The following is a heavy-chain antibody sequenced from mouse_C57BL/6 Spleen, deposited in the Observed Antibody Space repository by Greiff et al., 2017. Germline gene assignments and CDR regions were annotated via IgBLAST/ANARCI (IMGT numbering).Heavy chain of an antibody. CDR2: IWRGGST. D-gene: IGHD1-1*01. CDR3: AKIPFITTVVATDWYFDV. V-gene: IGHV2-5*01. CDR1: GFSLTSYG. J-gene: IGHJ1*03. Sequence: QVQLQQSGPGLVQPSQSLSITCTVSGFSLTSYGVHWVRQSPGKGLEWLGVIWRGGSTDYNAAFMSSLSITKDNSKSQVFFKMNSLQADDTARYYCAKIPFITTVVATDWYFDVWGTGTTVTVSS.